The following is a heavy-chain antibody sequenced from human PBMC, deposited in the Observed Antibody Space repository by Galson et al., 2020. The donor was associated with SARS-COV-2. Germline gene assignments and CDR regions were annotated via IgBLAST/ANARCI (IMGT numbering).Heavy chain of an antibody. J-gene: IGHJ4*02. D-gene: IGHD2-2*01. CDR1: GGSVNSGNYY. CDR2: ISYSGTT. CDR3: ARDRAGCDASRCYGIDY. Sequence: SETLSLTCTVSGGSVNSGNYYWSWIRQPPGKGLEWIGYISYSGTTYYSPSLTSRVTMSVDTSKNQFSLALNSVTAADTAVYYCARDRAGCDASRCYGIDYWGQGTLVTVSS. V-gene: IGHV4-30-4*01.